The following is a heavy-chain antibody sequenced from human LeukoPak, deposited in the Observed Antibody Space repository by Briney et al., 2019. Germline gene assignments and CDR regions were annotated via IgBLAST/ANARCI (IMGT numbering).Heavy chain of an antibody. Sequence: SETLSLTCTVSGGSISRYYWSWIRQPPGKGLEWIGYISDSGRTNYNPSLKSRVTISADTSKNQFSLRLSSVTAADTAVYYCAKGERLYSYGWAFFDYWGQGTLVTVSS. V-gene: IGHV4-59*01. CDR2: ISDSGRT. J-gene: IGHJ4*02. D-gene: IGHD5-18*01. CDR3: AKGERLYSYGWAFFDY. CDR1: GGSISRYY.